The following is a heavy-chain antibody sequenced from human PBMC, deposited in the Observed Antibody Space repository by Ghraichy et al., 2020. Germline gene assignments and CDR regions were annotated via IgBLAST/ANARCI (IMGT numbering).Heavy chain of an antibody. Sequence: GGSLRLSCAASGFTFSSYSMNWVRQAPGKGLEWVSYISSSSSTIYYADSVKDRFTISRDNAKNSLYLQMNSLRAEDTAVYYCARDGWGVGVDYWGQGTLVTVSS. V-gene: IGHV3-48*01. CDR2: ISSSSSTI. CDR1: GFTFSSYS. D-gene: IGHD3-10*01. J-gene: IGHJ4*02. CDR3: ARDGWGVGVDY.